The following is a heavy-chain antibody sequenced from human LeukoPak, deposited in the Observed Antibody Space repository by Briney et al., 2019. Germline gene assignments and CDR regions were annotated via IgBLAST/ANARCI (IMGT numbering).Heavy chain of an antibody. CDR2: IYSGGST. V-gene: IGHV3-53*01. CDR3: ARDFEGDYTFDP. Sequence: GGSLRLSCAASGFTVSSNYMSWVRQAPGKGLEWVSVIYSGGSTYYADSVKGRFTISRDNPKNTLYLQMNSLRAEDTAVYYCARDFEGDYTFDPWGQGTLVTVSS. D-gene: IGHD4-17*01. CDR1: GFTVSSNY. J-gene: IGHJ5*02.